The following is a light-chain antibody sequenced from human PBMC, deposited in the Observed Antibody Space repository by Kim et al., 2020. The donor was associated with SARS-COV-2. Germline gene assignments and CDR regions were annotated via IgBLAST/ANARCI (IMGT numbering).Light chain of an antibody. Sequence: QSALTQPASVSGSPGQSITISCTGTSSDVGGYNYVSWYQQHPGKAPKLMIYDVSKRPSGVSNRFSGSKSGNTASLTISGLQAEDGADYYCNSYTSSSTLVFGGGTQLTVL. CDR2: DVS. J-gene: IGLJ3*02. V-gene: IGLV2-14*01. CDR3: NSYTSSSTLV. CDR1: SSDVGGYNY.